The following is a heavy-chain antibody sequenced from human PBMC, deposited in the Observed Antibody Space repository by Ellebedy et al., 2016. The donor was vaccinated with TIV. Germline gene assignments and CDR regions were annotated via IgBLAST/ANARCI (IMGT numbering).Heavy chain of an antibody. V-gene: IGHV2-5*02. J-gene: IGHJ4*02. CDR1: GISVSTNKVA. CDR3: AHAGDNDYGNYGDY. Sequence: SGPTLVKPTQTLTLTCTVSGISVSTNKVAVAWIRQPPGKALDWLALIFWDDEERYNPSLKSRLTITKDTSKNQVVLTMTNLDPVDTATYFCAHAGDNDYGNYGDYWGQGILVTVSS. D-gene: IGHD4-11*01. CDR2: IFWDDEE.